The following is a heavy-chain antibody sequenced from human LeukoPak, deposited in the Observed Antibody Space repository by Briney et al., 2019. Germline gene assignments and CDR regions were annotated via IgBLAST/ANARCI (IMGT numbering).Heavy chain of an antibody. Sequence: SETLSLTCTVSGGSISSYYWSWIRQPPGKGLEWIGYIYYSGSTNYNPSLKSRVTISVDTSKNQFSPKLSSVTAADTAVYYCAREGVAARLDYWGQGTLVTVSS. CDR3: AREGVAARLDY. J-gene: IGHJ4*02. CDR2: IYYSGST. D-gene: IGHD6-13*01. V-gene: IGHV4-59*01. CDR1: GGSISSYY.